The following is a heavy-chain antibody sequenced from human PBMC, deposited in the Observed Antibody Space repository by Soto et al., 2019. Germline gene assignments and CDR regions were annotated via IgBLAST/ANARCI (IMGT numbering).Heavy chain of an antibody. D-gene: IGHD6-19*01. CDR3: AKQGAVAGDFDH. V-gene: IGHV3-30*18. CDR2: ISNDGSNK. CDR1: GFSISTYG. Sequence: PGGSLRLSCAASGFSISTYGMHWVRQAPGKGLEWVAVISNDGSNKYYADSVRGRFTFSRDNSKNTLYLQMNSLRADDTAIYYCAKQGAVAGDFDHWGQGTPVTVSS. J-gene: IGHJ4*02.